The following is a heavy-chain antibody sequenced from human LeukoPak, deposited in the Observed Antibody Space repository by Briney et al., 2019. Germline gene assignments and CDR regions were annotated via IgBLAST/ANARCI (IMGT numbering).Heavy chain of an antibody. V-gene: IGHV1-69*04. D-gene: IGHD3-10*01. CDR3: ARAPPGATVRGVSKRDWFDP. CDR2: IIPILGIA. CDR1: GGTFSSYA. Sequence: SVKVSCKASGGTFSSYAISWVRQAPGQGLEWMGRIIPILGIANYAQKFQGRVTITADKSTSTAYMELSSLRSEDTAVYYCARAPPGATVRGVSKRDWFDPWGQGTLVTVSS. J-gene: IGHJ5*02.